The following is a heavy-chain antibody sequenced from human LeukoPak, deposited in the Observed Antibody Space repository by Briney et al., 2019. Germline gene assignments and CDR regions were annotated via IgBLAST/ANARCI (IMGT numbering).Heavy chain of an antibody. Sequence: SETLSLTCTVSGGSINSYYWSWIRQPAGKGLEWIGRIYSSGSTNYNPSLKSRVSMSVDTSKNQFSLKLTSVTAADTAVYYCARGGKATVVSMWGQGILVTVSS. V-gene: IGHV4-4*07. CDR1: GGSINSYY. CDR2: IYSSGST. J-gene: IGHJ4*02. CDR3: ARGGKATVVSM. D-gene: IGHD4-23*01.